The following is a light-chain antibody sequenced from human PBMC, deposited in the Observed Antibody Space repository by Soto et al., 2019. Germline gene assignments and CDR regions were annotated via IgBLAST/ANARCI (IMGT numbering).Light chain of an antibody. Sequence: DIQITQSPSTLSATVGDIVTIPSRASKRITSSLAWYPHKPGKVPKVLNYNASSFERGAPSTCSGRGSGTEFPLTISRLQPDDVASYCREDYSSYWTFGQGTKVYI. CDR1: KRITSS. CDR3: EDYSSYWT. J-gene: IGKJ1*01. V-gene: IGKV1-5*01. CDR2: NAS.